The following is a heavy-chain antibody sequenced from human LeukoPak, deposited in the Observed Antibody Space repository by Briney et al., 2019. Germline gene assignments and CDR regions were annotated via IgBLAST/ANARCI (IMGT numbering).Heavy chain of an antibody. Sequence: GGSLRLSCAGSGFIFNNYAMHWVRHPPGKGLEWVSGXXXNSGTIDYADSVRGRFTISRDNAKNSLYLQMDSLRVEDTAFYYCAKDNRRHYTSGPNPDSLHWGQGALVTVSS. CDR3: AKDNRRHYTSGPNPDSLH. V-gene: IGHV3-9*01. J-gene: IGHJ4*02. CDR2: XXXNSGTI. D-gene: IGHD6-19*01. CDR1: GFIFNNYA.